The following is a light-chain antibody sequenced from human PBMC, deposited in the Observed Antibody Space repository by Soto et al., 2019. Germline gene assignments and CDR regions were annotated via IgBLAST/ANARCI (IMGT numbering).Light chain of an antibody. Sequence: DIQMTQSPSTLSASVGDRVTITCRASQSISSWWAWYQQKPGKAPKLLIYDASSLEGGVPSRFSGSGSGTEFTLTISSRQPDDFATYYCQQYNSYSPYTFGQGTKLEIK. CDR1: QSISSW. J-gene: IGKJ2*01. CDR2: DAS. V-gene: IGKV1-5*01. CDR3: QQYNSYSPYT.